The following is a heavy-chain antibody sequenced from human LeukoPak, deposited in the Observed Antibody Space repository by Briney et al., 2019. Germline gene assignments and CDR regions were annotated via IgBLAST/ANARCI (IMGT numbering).Heavy chain of an antibody. CDR1: GFTFSSYR. V-gene: IGHV3-74*01. D-gene: IGHD3-9*01. CDR2: INSDGSST. Sequence: GGSLRLSCAASGFTFSSYRMHWVRQAPGKGLVWVSRINSDGSSTSYADSVKGRFTISRDNAKNTLYLQMNSLRAEDTAVYYCAREDILTGYYFDYWGQGTLVTVSS. J-gene: IGHJ4*02. CDR3: AREDILTGYYFDY.